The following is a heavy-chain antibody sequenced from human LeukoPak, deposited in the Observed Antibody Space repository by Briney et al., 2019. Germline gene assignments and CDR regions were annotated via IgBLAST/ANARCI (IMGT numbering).Heavy chain of an antibody. D-gene: IGHD3-22*01. CDR3: ARDRVIGSGYYY. Sequence: PSETLSLTCAVYGGSFSGYYWSWIRQPPGKGLEWIGEINHSGTTNYNPSLKSRVTISLDTSKNQFSLKLSSVTAADTAVYYCARDRVIGSGYYYWGQGTLVTVSS. CDR2: INHSGTT. J-gene: IGHJ4*02. CDR1: GGSFSGYY. V-gene: IGHV4-34*01.